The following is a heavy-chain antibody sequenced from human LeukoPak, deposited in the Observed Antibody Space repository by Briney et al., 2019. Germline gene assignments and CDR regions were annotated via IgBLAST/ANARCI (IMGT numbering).Heavy chain of an antibody. J-gene: IGHJ6*02. Sequence: GGSLRLSCAASGFTLSFYNMNWVRQAPGKGLEWVSFISSSSTYIYYADSVKGRFTISRDNAKNSLYLQMNSLRAEDTAVYYCARDMKAYDSSYGMDVWGLGTTVTVSS. D-gene: IGHD3-22*01. CDR1: GFTLSFYN. CDR3: ARDMKAYDSSYGMDV. CDR2: ISSSSTYI. V-gene: IGHV3-21*01.